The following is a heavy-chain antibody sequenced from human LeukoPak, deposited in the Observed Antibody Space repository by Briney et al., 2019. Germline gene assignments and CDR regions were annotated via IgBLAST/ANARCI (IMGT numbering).Heavy chain of an antibody. J-gene: IGHJ6*03. V-gene: IGHV4-59*01. Sequence: SETLSLTCTVSGGSISSYYRSWIRQPPGKGLEWIGYIYYSGSTNYNPSLKSRVTISVDTSKNQFSLKLSSVTAADTAVYYCARETYYYDSSGIYYYYYYMDVWGKGTTVTVSS. CDR3: ARETYYYDSSGIYYYYYYMDV. D-gene: IGHD3-22*01. CDR1: GGSISSYY. CDR2: IYYSGST.